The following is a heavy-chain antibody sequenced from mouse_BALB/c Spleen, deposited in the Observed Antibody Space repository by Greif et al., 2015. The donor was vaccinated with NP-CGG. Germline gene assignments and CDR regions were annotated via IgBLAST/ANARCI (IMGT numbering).Heavy chain of an antibody. V-gene: IGHV2-9*02. Sequence: VKLMESGPGLVAPSQSLSITCTVSGFSLTSYGVHWVRQPPGKGLEWLGVIWAGGSTNYNSALMSRLSISKDNSKSQVFLKMNSLQTDDTAMYYCARSITTVEGYFDVWGAGTTVTVSS. CDR1: GFSLTSYG. CDR3: ARSITTVEGYFDV. D-gene: IGHD1-1*01. CDR2: IWAGGST. J-gene: IGHJ1*01.